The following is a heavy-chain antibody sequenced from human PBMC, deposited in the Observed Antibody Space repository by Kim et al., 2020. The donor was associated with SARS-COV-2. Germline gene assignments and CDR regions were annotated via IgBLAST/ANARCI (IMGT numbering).Heavy chain of an antibody. D-gene: IGHD7-27*01. J-gene: IGHJ3*02. CDR3: ARGARALGAFDI. Sequence: YYNPSLNSRVTISVDRSKNQLSLKLSSVTAADTAVYYCARGARALGAFDIWGQGTMVTVSS. V-gene: IGHV4-30-2*01.